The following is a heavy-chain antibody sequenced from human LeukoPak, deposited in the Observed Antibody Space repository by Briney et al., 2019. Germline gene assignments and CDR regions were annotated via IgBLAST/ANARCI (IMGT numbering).Heavy chain of an antibody. D-gene: IGHD5-12*01. V-gene: IGHV4-39*01. CDR3: VRLVGGDIDY. J-gene: IGHJ4*02. CDR1: GGSIRSSYYY. Sequence: SETLSLTCTVSGGSIRSSYYYWGWIRQPPGKGLEWIGSIYDSGSTYYNPSLKSRVTISVDTSKNQFSLKLNSVTAADTAVYYCVRLVGGDIDYWGQGTLVTVSS. CDR2: IYDSGST.